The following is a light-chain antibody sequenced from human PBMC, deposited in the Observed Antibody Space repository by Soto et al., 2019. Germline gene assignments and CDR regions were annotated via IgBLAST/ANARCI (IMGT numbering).Light chain of an antibody. CDR1: QSISSW. CDR3: QQYNSYPGT. Sequence: DIQRTQSPSTLSASVGDRVTITCRASQSISSWLAWYQQKPGKAPKLLIYDASSLESGVPSRFSGSGSGTEFTLTISSLQPDDFATYYCQQYNSYPGTFGPGTKVDIK. V-gene: IGKV1-5*01. CDR2: DAS. J-gene: IGKJ3*01.